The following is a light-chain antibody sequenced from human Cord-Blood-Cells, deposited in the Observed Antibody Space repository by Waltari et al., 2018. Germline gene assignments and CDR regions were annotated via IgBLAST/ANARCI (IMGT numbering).Light chain of an antibody. J-gene: IGKJ1*01. Sequence: DIEMTHSPSSLSGSVGDRVTITCRASQSISSYLNWYQQKPGKAPKLLIYAAYSLQSGVPSRFSGSGSGTDFTLTISSLQPEDFATYYCQQSYSTPRTFGQGTKVEIK. CDR3: QQSYSTPRT. CDR2: AAY. V-gene: IGKV1-39*01. CDR1: QSISSY.